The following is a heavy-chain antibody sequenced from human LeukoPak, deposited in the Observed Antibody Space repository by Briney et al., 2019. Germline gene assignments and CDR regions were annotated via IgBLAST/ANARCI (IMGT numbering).Heavy chain of an antibody. V-gene: IGHV5-51*01. CDR2: VDPSDSDT. J-gene: IGHJ4*02. CDR1: GYSFTNYW. D-gene: IGHD5-12*01. CDR3: ARAARSGTVYFDY. Sequence: GESLKISCKGSGYSFTNYWIGWVRQMPGKGLEWMGMVDPSDSDTRYGPSFQGQVTFSVEESITTASLQWSSLRASDTAIYYCARAARSGTVYFDYWGQGTLVTVSP.